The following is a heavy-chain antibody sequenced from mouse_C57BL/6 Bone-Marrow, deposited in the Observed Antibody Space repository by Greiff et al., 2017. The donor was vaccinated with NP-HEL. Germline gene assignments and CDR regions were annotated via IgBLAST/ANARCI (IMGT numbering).Heavy chain of an antibody. D-gene: IGHD1-1*01. Sequence: DVQLVESGEGLVKPGGSLKLSCAASGFTFSSYAMSWVRQTPEKRLEWVAYISSGGDYIYYADTVKGRFTISRDNARNTLYLQMSSLKSEDTAMYYCTRGGYYGSSAYWGQGTLVTVSA. CDR3: TRGGYYGSSAY. J-gene: IGHJ3*01. V-gene: IGHV5-9-1*02. CDR2: ISSGGDYI. CDR1: GFTFSSYA.